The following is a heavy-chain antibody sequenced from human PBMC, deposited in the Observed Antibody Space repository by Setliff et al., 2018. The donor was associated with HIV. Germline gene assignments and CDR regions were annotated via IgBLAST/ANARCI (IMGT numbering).Heavy chain of an antibody. CDR1: GGTFSSYV. Sequence: GASVKVSCKASGGTFSSYVISWVRQAPGQGPEWMGGIIPMYGVTNYAQKFQGRVTITTDESTSTAYMELRSLRSDDTAVYYCAGPRGDEAFDIWGQGTMVTVSS. CDR2: IIPMYGVT. V-gene: IGHV1-69*05. D-gene: IGHD3-10*01. J-gene: IGHJ3*02. CDR3: AGPRGDEAFDI.